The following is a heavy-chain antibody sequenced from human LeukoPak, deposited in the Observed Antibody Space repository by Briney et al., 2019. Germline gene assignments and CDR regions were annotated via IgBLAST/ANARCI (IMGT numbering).Heavy chain of an antibody. CDR1: GLTLSGYW. CDR2: IXXXGXXX. J-gene: IGHJ4*02. D-gene: IGHD1/OR15-1a*01. V-gene: IGHV3-74*01. CDR3: STVEHF. Sequence: GGSLRLSCSASGLTLSGYWMHWVRQIPGKGLVWVSRIXXXGXXXXXAXXXXXXXTIXXDDVKNMLYLQMNSLRVEDTGLYYCSTVEHFWGQGTLVTVSS.